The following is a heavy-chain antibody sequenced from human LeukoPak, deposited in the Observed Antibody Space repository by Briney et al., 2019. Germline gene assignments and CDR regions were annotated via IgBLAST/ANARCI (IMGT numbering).Heavy chain of an antibody. CDR3: ARADTAMAEPFAY. CDR1: GGSISSYY. Sequence: PSETLSLTCTVSGGSISSYYWSWIRQPPGKGLEWIGYIYYSGSTNYNPSLKSRVTISVDTSKNQFSLKLSSVTAADTAVYYCARADTAMAEPFAYWGQGTLVTVSS. D-gene: IGHD5-18*01. J-gene: IGHJ4*02. CDR2: IYYSGST. V-gene: IGHV4-59*01.